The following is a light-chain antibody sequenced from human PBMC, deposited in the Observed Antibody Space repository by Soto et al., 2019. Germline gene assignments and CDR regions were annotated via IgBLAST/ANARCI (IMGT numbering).Light chain of an antibody. Sequence: LTQPASVSGSPGQSITISCTGSFSDVGPHDYVSWYQQHPGKAPKLVIYDVTNRPSGVSGRFSGSKSGNTASLTISGLQAEDEADYYCCSYTTSSTYVFGTGTKVTVL. J-gene: IGLJ1*01. CDR2: DVT. V-gene: IGLV2-14*03. CDR1: FSDVGPHDY. CDR3: CSYTTSSTYV.